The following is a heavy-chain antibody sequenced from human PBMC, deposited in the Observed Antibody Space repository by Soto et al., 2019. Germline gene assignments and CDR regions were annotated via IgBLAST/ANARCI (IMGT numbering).Heavy chain of an antibody. CDR2: IDQDESRK. D-gene: IGHD2-21*01. CDR1: GLTFSNYW. J-gene: IGHJ4*02. CDR3: ATDILIRDY. Sequence: VGSLILSCVASGLTFSNYWMTWVRQTPGKGLEWVANIDQDESRKNYVDSVKGRFIISRDNSRNSVYLQMNSLTADDTGIYYCATDILIRDYWGQGTRVTVSS. V-gene: IGHV3-7*03.